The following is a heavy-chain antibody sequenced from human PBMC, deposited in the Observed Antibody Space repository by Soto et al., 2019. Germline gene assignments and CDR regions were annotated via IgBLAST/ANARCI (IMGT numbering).Heavy chain of an antibody. V-gene: IGHV3-11*06. J-gene: IGHJ4*02. CDR2: ISSSSSYT. D-gene: IGHD3-22*01. CDR3: ARMYYYDSSGYKDY. Sequence: GGSLRLSCAASGFTFSDYYMRWIRQAPGKGLEWVSYISSSSSYTNYADSVKGRFTISRDNAKNSLYLQMNSLRAEDTAVYYCARMYYYDSSGYKDYWGQGTLVTVSS. CDR1: GFTFSDYY.